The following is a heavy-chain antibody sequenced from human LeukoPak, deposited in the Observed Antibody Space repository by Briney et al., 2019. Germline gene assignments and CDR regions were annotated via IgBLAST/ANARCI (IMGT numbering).Heavy chain of an antibody. V-gene: IGHV4-59*11. J-gene: IGHJ3*02. CDR3: ARDRISINALDM. CDR1: GASPIGHY. Sequence: SETLSLSCTVSGASPIGHYLTCLRQPPGKGLEWIGYISHIGSTTHNPSLPSRVTISAHTSIQQLSMKLTSVTAADTAVSFCARDRISINALDMWGQGRMVTVSS. CDR2: ISHIGST. D-gene: IGHD1-14*01.